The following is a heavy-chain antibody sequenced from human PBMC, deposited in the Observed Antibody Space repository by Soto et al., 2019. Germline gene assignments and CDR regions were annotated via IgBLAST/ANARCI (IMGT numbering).Heavy chain of an antibody. CDR2: IYYSGST. D-gene: IGHD1-1*01. V-gene: IGHV4-31*03. J-gene: IGHJ4*02. CDR1: GGSTSSGGYY. CDR3: ARGVGLERHRAYFDY. Sequence: PSETLSLTCTVSGGSTSSGGYYWSWIRQQPGKGLEWIGYIYYSGSTYYNPSLKSRVTISVDTSKNQFSLKLSSVTAADTAVYYCARGVGLERHRAYFDYWGQGTLVTVST.